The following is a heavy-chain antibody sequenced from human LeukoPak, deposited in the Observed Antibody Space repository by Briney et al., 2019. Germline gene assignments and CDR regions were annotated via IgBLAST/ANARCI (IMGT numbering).Heavy chain of an antibody. D-gene: IGHD3-10*01. CDR2: INHSGST. J-gene: IGHJ4*02. Sequence: KASETLSLTCAVYGGSFSGYYWSWIRQPPGKGLEWIGEINHSGSTNYNPSLKSRVTISVDTSKNQFSLKLSSVTAADTAVYYCARGEKRILWFGELGYWGQGTLVTVSS. CDR1: GGSFSGYY. CDR3: ARGEKRILWFGELGY. V-gene: IGHV4-34*01.